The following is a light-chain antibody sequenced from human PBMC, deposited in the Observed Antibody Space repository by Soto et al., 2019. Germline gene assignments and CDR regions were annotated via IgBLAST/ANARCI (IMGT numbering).Light chain of an antibody. CDR3: GTWDNSLSAVV. V-gene: IGLV1-51*01. J-gene: IGLJ3*02. CDR1: SSNIGYNY. Sequence: QSVLTQPPSVSAAPGQKVTISCSGSSSNIGYNYVSWYQQLPGTAPKLLIFDSGQRPSGIPDRFSGSKSRTSATLDITGLQTGDEADYYCGTWDNSLSAVVLGGGTKLTV. CDR2: DSG.